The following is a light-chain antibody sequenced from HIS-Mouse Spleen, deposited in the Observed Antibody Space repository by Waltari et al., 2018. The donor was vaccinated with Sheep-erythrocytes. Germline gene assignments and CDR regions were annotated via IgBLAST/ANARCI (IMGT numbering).Light chain of an antibody. Sequence: QSALTQPASVSGSPGQSITLPCTGTSRDVGSYNLVSWYQQHPGKAPKLMIYEGSKRPSGVSNRFSGSKSGNTASLTISGLQAEDEADYYCCSYAGSSTPWVFGGGTKLTVL. J-gene: IGLJ3*02. CDR3: CSYAGSSTPWV. V-gene: IGLV2-23*01. CDR1: SRDVGSYNL. CDR2: EGS.